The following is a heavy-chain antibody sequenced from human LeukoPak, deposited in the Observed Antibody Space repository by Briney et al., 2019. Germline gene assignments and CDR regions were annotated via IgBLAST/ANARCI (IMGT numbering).Heavy chain of an antibody. CDR2: INHSGST. Sequence: PSETLSLTCAVYGGSFSGYYWSWIRQPPGKGLEWIGEINHSGSTNYNPSLKSRVTISVDTSKNQFSLKLSSVTAADTAVYYCAREDYSQYYGMDVWGQGTTVTVSS. CDR1: GGSFSGYY. V-gene: IGHV4-34*01. D-gene: IGHD4-11*01. J-gene: IGHJ6*02. CDR3: AREDYSQYYGMDV.